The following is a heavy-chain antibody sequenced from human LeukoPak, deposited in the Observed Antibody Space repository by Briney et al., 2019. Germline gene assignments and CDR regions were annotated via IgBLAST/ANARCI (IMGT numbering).Heavy chain of an antibody. CDR1: GGSFSGYY. V-gene: IGHV4-34*01. D-gene: IGHD6-13*01. Sequence: SETLSLTCAVYGGSFSGYYWSWIRQPPGKGLEWIGEINHSGNTNYNPSRKSRVTISVDTSKNQFSLKLSSVTAADTAVYYCARASSWFDYWGQGTLVTVSS. CDR2: INHSGNT. CDR3: ARASSWFDY. J-gene: IGHJ4*02.